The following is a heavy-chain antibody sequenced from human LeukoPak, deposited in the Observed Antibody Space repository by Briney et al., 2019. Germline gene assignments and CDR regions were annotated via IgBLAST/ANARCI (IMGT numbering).Heavy chain of an antibody. CDR1: GGSFSGYY. Sequence: SEALSLTCAVYGGSFSGYYWSWIRQPPGKGLEWIGEINHSGSTNYNPSLKSRVTISVDTSKNQFSLKLSSVTAADTAVYYCARASYGPNLFDYWGQGTLVTVSS. D-gene: IGHD5-18*01. CDR2: INHSGST. V-gene: IGHV4-34*01. J-gene: IGHJ4*02. CDR3: ARASYGPNLFDY.